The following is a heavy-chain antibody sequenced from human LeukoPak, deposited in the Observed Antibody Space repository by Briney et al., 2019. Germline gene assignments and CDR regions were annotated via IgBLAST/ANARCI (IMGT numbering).Heavy chain of an antibody. Sequence: GGSLRLSCAASGFTFSHFWMSWVRQAPGKGLEWVANIKQDGSEKYYVDSVKGRFTISRDNAKNSLYLQMNSLRAEDTAVYYCARDQGLGYCSSTSCYPARGNWFDPWGQGTLVTVSS. V-gene: IGHV3-7*03. CDR3: ARDQGLGYCSSTSCYPARGNWFDP. J-gene: IGHJ5*02. CDR1: GFTFSHFW. CDR2: IKQDGSEK. D-gene: IGHD2-2*01.